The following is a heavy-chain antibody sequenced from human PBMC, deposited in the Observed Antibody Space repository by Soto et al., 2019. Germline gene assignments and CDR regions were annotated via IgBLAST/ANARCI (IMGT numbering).Heavy chain of an antibody. D-gene: IGHD4-17*01. V-gene: IGHV5-51*01. CDR2: IYPGDSDT. CDR1: GYSFTSYW. CDR3: ARHCRYGDYGGDWFDP. J-gene: IGHJ5*02. Sequence: GESLKISCKGSGYSFTSYWIGWVRQMPGKGLEWMGIIYPGDSDTRYSPSFQGQVTISADKSISTAYLQWSSLKASDTAMYYCARHCRYGDYGGDWFDPWGQGTLVTVSS.